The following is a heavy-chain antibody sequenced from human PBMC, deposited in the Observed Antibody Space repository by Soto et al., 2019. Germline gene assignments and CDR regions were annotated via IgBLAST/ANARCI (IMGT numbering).Heavy chain of an antibody. CDR1: GGTFSSYT. CDR3: ARGGYSGENYYYYGMDV. J-gene: IGHJ6*02. CDR2: IIPILGIA. Sequence: GASVKVSCKASGGTFSSYTISWVRQAPGQGLEWMGRIIPILGIANYAQKLQGRVTITADKSTSTAYMELSSLRSEDTAVYYCARGGYSGENYYYYGMDVWGQGTTVTVSS. D-gene: IGHD1-26*01. V-gene: IGHV1-69*02.